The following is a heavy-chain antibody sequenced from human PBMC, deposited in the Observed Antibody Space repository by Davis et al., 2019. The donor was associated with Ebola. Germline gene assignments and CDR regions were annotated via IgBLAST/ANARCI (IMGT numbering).Heavy chain of an antibody. CDR3: ASRHSGYGEGAWDY. CDR2: ISAYNGNT. V-gene: IGHV1-18*01. D-gene: IGHD5-12*01. CDR1: GYTFTSYG. J-gene: IGHJ4*02. Sequence: ASVKVSCKASGYTFTSYGISWVRQAPGQGLEWMGWISAYNGNTNYAQKLQGRVTMTTDTSTSTAYMELRSLRSDDTAVYYCASRHSGYGEGAWDYWGQGTLVTVSS.